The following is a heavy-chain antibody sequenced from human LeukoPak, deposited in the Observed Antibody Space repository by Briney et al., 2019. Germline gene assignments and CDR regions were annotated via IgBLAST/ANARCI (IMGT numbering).Heavy chain of an antibody. CDR2: ISYDGSNK. D-gene: IGHD6-13*01. CDR3: AKDFAIAAAGTDY. Sequence: GRSLRLSCAASGFTFSSYGMHWVRQAPGKGLEWVAVISYDGSNKHYADSVKGRFTISRDNSKNTLYLQMNSLRAEGTAVYYCAKDFAIAAAGTDYWGQGTLVTVSS. J-gene: IGHJ4*02. CDR1: GFTFSSYG. V-gene: IGHV3-30*18.